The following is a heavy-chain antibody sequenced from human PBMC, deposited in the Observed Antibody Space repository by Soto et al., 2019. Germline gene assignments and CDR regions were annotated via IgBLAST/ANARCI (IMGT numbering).Heavy chain of an antibody. Sequence: GASVKVSCKASGFTFTSSAVQWVRQAPGQGLEWMGRIIPILGIANYAQKFQGRVTITADKSTSTAYMELSSLRSEDTAVYYCARDSGITIFGVVDYYYMDVWGKGTTVTVSS. V-gene: IGHV1-69*04. CDR1: GFTFTSSA. CDR3: ARDSGITIFGVVDYYYMDV. D-gene: IGHD3-3*01. J-gene: IGHJ6*03. CDR2: IIPILGIA.